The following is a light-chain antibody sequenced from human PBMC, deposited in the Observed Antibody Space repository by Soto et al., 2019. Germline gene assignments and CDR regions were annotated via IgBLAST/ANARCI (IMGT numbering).Light chain of an antibody. CDR1: QSVSTY. Sequence: DIVLTQSPATLSLSPGERATLSCRASQSVSTYLAWYQQKPGQAPRLLIYDASSRAAGIPARFSGSGSGTDFTLTISSLEPEDFAVYYWQQRSDWPPLTFGGGTRVEIK. CDR3: QQRSDWPPLT. V-gene: IGKV3-11*01. J-gene: IGKJ4*01. CDR2: DAS.